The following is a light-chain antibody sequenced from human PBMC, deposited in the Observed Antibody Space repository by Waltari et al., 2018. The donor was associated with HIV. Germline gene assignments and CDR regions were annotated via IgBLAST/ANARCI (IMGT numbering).Light chain of an antibody. Sequence: QSALTQPASVSGSPGQSITISCTGTSSDVGSYNFVSWYQQHPGNAPKLIIYEGDKRPSGVSYRFSDSKSGSTASRTISGLQSEDEADYYCCSYAGSSTYVVFGGGTQLTVL. V-gene: IGLV2-23*01. CDR1: SSDVGSYNF. CDR3: CSYAGSSTYVV. CDR2: EGD. J-gene: IGLJ2*01.